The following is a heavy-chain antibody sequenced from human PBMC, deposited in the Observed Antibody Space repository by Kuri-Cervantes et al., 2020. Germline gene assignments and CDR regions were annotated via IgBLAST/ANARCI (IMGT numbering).Heavy chain of an antibody. V-gene: IGHV4-61*01. J-gene: IGHJ4*02. CDR1: GGSVSSGSYY. Sequence: ESLKISCTVSGGSVSSGSYYWSWIRQPPGKGLEWIGYIYYSGSTNYNPSLKSRVTISVDTSKNQFSLKLSSVTAADTAVYYCARGGSGWYDDPYYFDYWGQGTLVTVSS. CDR2: IYYSGST. D-gene: IGHD6-19*01. CDR3: ARGGSGWYDDPYYFDY.